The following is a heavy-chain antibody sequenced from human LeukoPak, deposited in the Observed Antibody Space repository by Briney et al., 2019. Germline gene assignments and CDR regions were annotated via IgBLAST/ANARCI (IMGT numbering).Heavy chain of an antibody. CDR3: ARAVHYDSSGYYYTN. Sequence: SVKVSCKASGYTFTSYGISWVRQAPGQGLEWMGGIIPIFGTANYAQKFQGRVTVTADESTSTAYMELSNLRSEDTAVYYCARAVHYDSSGYYYTNWGQGTLVTVSS. J-gene: IGHJ4*02. D-gene: IGHD3-22*01. V-gene: IGHV1-69*13. CDR1: GYTFTSYG. CDR2: IIPIFGTA.